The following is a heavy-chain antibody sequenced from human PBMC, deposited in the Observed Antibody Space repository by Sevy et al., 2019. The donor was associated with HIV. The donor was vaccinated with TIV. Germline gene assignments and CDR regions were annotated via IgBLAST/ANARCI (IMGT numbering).Heavy chain of an antibody. J-gene: IGHJ4*02. CDR3: ASMGWGGTNGDYSQG. CDR2: IIPIFGTA. CDR1: GGTFSSYA. D-gene: IGHD4-17*01. Sequence: ASVKVSCKASGGTFSSYAISWVRQAPGQGLEWMGGIIPIFGTANYAQKFQGRVTITADKSTSTAYMGLSSLRSEDTAVYYCASMGWGGTNGDYSQGWGQGTLVTVSS. V-gene: IGHV1-69*06.